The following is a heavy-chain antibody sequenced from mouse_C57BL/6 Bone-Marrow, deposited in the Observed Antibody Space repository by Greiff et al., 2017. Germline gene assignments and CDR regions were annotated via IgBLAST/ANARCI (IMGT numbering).Heavy chain of an antibody. J-gene: IGHJ4*01. V-gene: IGHV8-12*01. CDR3: ARRGGYYGYYAMDY. CDR1: GFSLSTSGMG. CDR2: IYWDDDK. Sequence: QVTLKESGPGILQSSPTLSLTCSFSGFSLSTSGMGVSWIRQPSGKGLEWLAHIYWDDDKRNNPSLKSRRTISKDTSRNQVFLKITSVDTADTATYYCARRGGYYGYYAMDYWGQGTSVTVSS. D-gene: IGHD1-1*01.